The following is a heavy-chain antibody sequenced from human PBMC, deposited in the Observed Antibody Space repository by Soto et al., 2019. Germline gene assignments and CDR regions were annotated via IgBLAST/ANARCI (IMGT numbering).Heavy chain of an antibody. Sequence: QVQLVQSGAEVKKPGSSVKVSCKASGGTFSSYAISWVRQAPGQGLEWMGGIIPIFGTANYAQKFQGRVTITADKSTSTAYMELSSLXXXXXXXXYCARDITGTPRWGQGTL. D-gene: IGHD1-20*01. V-gene: IGHV1-69*06. CDR1: GGTFSSYA. CDR3: ARDITGTPR. J-gene: IGHJ4*02. CDR2: IIPIFGTA.